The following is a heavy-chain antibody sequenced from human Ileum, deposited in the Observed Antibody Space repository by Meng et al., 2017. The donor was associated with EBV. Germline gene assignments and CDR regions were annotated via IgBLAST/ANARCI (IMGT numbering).Heavy chain of an antibody. Sequence: QITLKESGPTLVKPTQTLTLTCTFSGFSLSTSGVGVGWIRQPPGQALECLAIIYGDDEKRYSPSLESRLTVTKDTSKNQVVLTMTNMVPVDTATYYCARAAARPSDWFDPWGQGTLVTVSS. CDR2: IYGDDEK. CDR3: ARAAARPSDWFDP. CDR1: GFSLSTSGVG. D-gene: IGHD6-6*01. J-gene: IGHJ5*02. V-gene: IGHV2-5*02.